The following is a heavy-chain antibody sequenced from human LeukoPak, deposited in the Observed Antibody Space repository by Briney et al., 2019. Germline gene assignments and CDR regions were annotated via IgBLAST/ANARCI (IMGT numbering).Heavy chain of an antibody. D-gene: IGHD5-12*01. Sequence: GGSLRLSCAASGFTFSSYAMSWVRQAPGKGLEWVSHIRYTGETFYADSVKGRFTISKDNARNSLYLQMNDLRGEDTAIYYCARDAGNSGYGCDLWGQGTLVTVSS. J-gene: IGHJ5*02. CDR1: GFTFSSYA. V-gene: IGHV3-23*01. CDR2: IRYTGET. CDR3: ARDAGNSGYGCDL.